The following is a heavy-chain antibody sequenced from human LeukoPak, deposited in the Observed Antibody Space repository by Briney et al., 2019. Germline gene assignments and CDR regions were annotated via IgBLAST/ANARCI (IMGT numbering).Heavy chain of an antibody. CDR2: ISYNSGSN. D-gene: IGHD6-13*01. J-gene: IGHJ4*02. CDR1: GFTFGDYV. Sequence: GGSLRLSCAASGFTFGDYVMHWVRQAPGKGLEWVSGISYNSGSNGYADSVKGRFTISRDNAKNSLYPQMNSLRVDDTALYFCAKDIAGPSRPAAAAFDYWGQGTLVTVSS. CDR3: AKDIAGPSRPAAAAFDY. V-gene: IGHV3-9*01.